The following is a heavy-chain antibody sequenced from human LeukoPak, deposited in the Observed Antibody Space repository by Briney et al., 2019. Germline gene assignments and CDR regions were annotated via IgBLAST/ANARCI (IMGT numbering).Heavy chain of an antibody. D-gene: IGHD2-15*01. CDR3: ARDRGVVVAATDY. Sequence: PGGSLRLSCAASGFTFSSYSMNWVRQAPGKGLEWVSSISSSSYIYYADSVKGRFTISRDNAKNSLYLQMNSLRAEDTAVYYCARDRGVVVAATDYWGQGTLVTVSS. V-gene: IGHV3-21*01. CDR1: GFTFSSYS. CDR2: ISSSSYI. J-gene: IGHJ4*02.